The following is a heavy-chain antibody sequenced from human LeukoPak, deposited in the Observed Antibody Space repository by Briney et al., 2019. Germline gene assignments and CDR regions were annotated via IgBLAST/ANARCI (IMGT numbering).Heavy chain of an antibody. CDR1: GGSISSYY. CDR3: ARTYGSSGLGYFDL. Sequence: SETLSLTCTVSGGSISSYYWSWIRQPPGKGLEWVGYIYYSGSANYSPSLKSRLTISVDTSKNQFSLKLSSVTAADTAVYYCARTYGSSGLGYFDLWGRGTLVTVSS. CDR2: IYYSGSA. J-gene: IGHJ2*01. D-gene: IGHD6-13*01. V-gene: IGHV4-59*01.